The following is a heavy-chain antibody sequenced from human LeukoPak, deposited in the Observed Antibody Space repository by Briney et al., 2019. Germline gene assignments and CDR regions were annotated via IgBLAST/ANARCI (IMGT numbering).Heavy chain of an antibody. J-gene: IGHJ4*02. CDR1: GYSFTNYW. Sequence: GESLKISCKGSGYSFTNYWIGWVRQMPGKGLEWMGIIYPGDSETRYSPSFQGQVTISADKSISTAYLQWSSLKASDTAMYYCARHPREVTIFGVVQPADYWGQGTLVTVSS. D-gene: IGHD3-3*01. CDR3: ARHPREVTIFGVVQPADY. CDR2: IYPGDSET. V-gene: IGHV5-51*01.